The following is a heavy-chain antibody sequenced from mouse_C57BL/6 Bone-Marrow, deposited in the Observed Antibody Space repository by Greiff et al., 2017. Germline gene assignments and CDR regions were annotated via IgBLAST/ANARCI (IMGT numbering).Heavy chain of an antibody. V-gene: IGHV2-9-1*01. D-gene: IGHD1-1*01. CDR2: IWTGGGT. J-gene: IGHJ4*01. Sequence: VQLQQSGPGLVAPSQSLSITCTVSGFSLTSYAISWVRQPPGKGLEWLGVIWTGGGTNYNSALKSRLSISKDNSKSQVFLKMNSLQTDDTARYYCASSAHYYGSSNYAMDYWGQGTSGTVSS. CDR1: GFSLTSYA. CDR3: ASSAHYYGSSNYAMDY.